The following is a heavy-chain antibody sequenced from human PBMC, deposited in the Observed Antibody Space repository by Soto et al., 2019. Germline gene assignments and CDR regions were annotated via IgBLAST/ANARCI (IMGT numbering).Heavy chain of an antibody. Sequence: QVQLQESGPGLVKPSETLSLTCTVSGGSISSYYWSWIRQPPGKGLEWIGYIYYSGSTNYNPSLKSRVTISVDTSKSQFSLKLSSVTAADTAVYYCARRESRGYSYGFDYWGQGTLVTVSS. V-gene: IGHV4-59*01. CDR2: IYYSGST. CDR3: ARRESRGYSYGFDY. D-gene: IGHD5-18*01. CDR1: GGSISSYY. J-gene: IGHJ4*02.